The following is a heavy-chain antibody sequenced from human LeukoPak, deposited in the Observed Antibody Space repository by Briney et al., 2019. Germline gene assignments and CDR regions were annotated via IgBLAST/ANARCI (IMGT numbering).Heavy chain of an antibody. J-gene: IGHJ4*02. CDR1: GYTFTGYY. V-gene: IGHV1-2*02. CDR3: ARDRPGGSSLDH. CDR2: INPNSGGT. D-gene: IGHD6-13*01. Sequence: ASVKVSCKASGYTFTGYYMHWVRQAPGQGLEWMGWINPNSGGTNYAQKFQGRVTMTRDTSISTAYMELSRLRSDDTAVYYCARDRPGGSSLDHWGQGTLVTVSS.